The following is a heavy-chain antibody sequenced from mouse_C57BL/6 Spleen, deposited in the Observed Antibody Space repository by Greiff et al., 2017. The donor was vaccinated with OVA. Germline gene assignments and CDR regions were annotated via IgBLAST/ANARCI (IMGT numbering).Heavy chain of an antibody. V-gene: IGHV1-69*01. J-gene: IGHJ4*01. CDR1: GYTFTSYW. CDR3: ARKDSSGYYAMDY. Sequence: VKLQESGAELVMPGASVKLSCKASGYTFTSYWMHWVKQRPGQGLEWIGEIDPSDSYTNYNQKFKGKSTLTVDKSSSTAYMQLSSLTSEDSAVYYCARKDSSGYYAMDYWGQGTSVTVSS. CDR2: IDPSDSYT. D-gene: IGHD3-2*02.